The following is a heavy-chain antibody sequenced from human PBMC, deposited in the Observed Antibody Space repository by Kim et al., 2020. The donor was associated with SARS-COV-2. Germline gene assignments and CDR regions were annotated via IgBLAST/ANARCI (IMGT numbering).Heavy chain of an antibody. Sequence: PSLKSRVTISVDTSKTQFSLKLSSVTAADTAVYYCARYHVDTAMVYGHDYWGQGTLVTVSS. CDR3: ARYHVDTAMVYGHDY. V-gene: IGHV4-34*01. J-gene: IGHJ4*02. D-gene: IGHD5-18*01.